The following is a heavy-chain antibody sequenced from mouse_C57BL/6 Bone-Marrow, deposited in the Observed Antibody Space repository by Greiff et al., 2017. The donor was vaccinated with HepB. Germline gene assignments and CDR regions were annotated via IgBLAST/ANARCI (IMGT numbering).Heavy chain of an antibody. CDR3: AREGVDY. Sequence: QVQLQQPGAELVRPGSSVKLSCKASGYTFTSYWMDWVKQRPGQGLEWIGNIYPSDSETYYNQKFKDKATLTVDKTSSTAYMQLSSLTTEDSAVYYCAREGVDYWGQGTSVTVSS. V-gene: IGHV1-61*01. J-gene: IGHJ4*01. CDR2: IYPSDSET. CDR1: GYTFTSYW.